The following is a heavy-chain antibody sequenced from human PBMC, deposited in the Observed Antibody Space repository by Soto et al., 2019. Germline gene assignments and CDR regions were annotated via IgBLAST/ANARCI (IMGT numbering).Heavy chain of an antibody. V-gene: IGHV1-18*01. Sequence: QVKLVQSGAEVKKPGASVKVSCKASGYTFASYAISWMRQAPGQGLEWMGWISAYNGNTNYAQKLQGRVTMTTETDTSTAYMELRSLRSADTAVYYCARDPPPPDYWGQGTLVTVAS. J-gene: IGHJ4*02. CDR3: ARDPPPPDY. CDR2: ISAYNGNT. CDR1: GYTFASYA.